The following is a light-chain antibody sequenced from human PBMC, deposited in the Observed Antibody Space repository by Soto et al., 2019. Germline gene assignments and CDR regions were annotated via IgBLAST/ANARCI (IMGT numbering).Light chain of an antibody. CDR1: QNVSTY. J-gene: IGKJ3*01. Sequence: EIVLTQSPATLSLSPGERVTLSCRASQNVSTYLAWYQQKPGQAPRLLIYDASNRATGIPARFSGSGSGTDFTLTISSLEPEDFAVYYCQQRTNWLTFFPGTQVDIK. CDR3: QQRTNWLT. CDR2: DAS. V-gene: IGKV3-11*01.